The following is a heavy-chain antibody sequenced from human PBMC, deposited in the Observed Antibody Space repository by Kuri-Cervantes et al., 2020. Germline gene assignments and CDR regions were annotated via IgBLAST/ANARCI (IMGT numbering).Heavy chain of an antibody. J-gene: IGHJ4*02. CDR3: ARGDGVVVITKVDY. CDR1: GGSISSYY. Sequence: SETLSLTCTVSGGSISSYYWSWIRQPPGKGLEWIGYIYYSGSTNYNPSLKSRVTISVDTSKNQFSLKLSSVTAADTAVYYCARGDGVVVITKVDYWGQGTLVTVSS. V-gene: IGHV4-59*12. CDR2: IYYSGST. D-gene: IGHD3-22*01.